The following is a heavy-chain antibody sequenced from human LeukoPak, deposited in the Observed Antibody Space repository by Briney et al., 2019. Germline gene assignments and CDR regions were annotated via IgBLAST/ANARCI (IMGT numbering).Heavy chain of an antibody. D-gene: IGHD3-3*01. CDR2: INPNSGGT. Sequence: GASVKVSCKASGYTFTGYYMHWVRQAPGQGLEWMGWINPNSGGTNYAQKFQGWVTMTRDTSISTAYMELSRLRSDDTAVYYCATDLGVVRFLEGGPAYWGQGTLVTVSS. CDR3: ATDLGVVRFLEGGPAY. J-gene: IGHJ4*02. CDR1: GYTFTGYY. V-gene: IGHV1-2*04.